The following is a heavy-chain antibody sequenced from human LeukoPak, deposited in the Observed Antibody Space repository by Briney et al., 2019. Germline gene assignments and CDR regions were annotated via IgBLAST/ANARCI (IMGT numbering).Heavy chain of an antibody. Sequence: GGSLRLSCAASGFAFSDYWMHWVRQAPGKGLVWVSRIDLAGEYTTYADSVKGRFTISRDNAKNTLYLQMNSLRAEDTAVYYCASGNSHAFDIWGQGTMVTVSS. CDR2: IDLAGEYT. CDR1: GFAFSDYW. V-gene: IGHV3-74*01. CDR3: ASGNSHAFDI. J-gene: IGHJ3*02.